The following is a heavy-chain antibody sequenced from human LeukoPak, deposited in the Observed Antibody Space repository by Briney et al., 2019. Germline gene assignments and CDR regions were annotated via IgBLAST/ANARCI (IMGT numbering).Heavy chain of an antibody. D-gene: IGHD3-3*01. V-gene: IGHV1-8*03. CDR3: ARASFGVIVGPDY. J-gene: IGHJ4*02. CDR1: GGTFSSYA. Sequence: ASVKVSCKASGGTFSSYAISWVRQAPGQGLEWMGWMNPNSGNTGYAQKFQGRVTITRNTSISTAYMELSSLRSEDTAVYYCARASFGVIVGPDYWGQGTLVTVSS. CDR2: MNPNSGNT.